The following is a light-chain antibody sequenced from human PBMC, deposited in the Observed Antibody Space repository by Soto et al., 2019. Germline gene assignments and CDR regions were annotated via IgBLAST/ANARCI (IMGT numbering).Light chain of an antibody. CDR1: QSVSSSY. V-gene: IGKV3-20*01. Sequence: EIVLTQSPGPLSLSPGERATLSCRASQSVSSSYLAWYQQKPGQAPRLLIYGASSKATSIPDRFSGSGSGTDFTLTISRLEPEDFAVYYCQQYGSSLYTFGQGTKLEIK. CDR3: QQYGSSLYT. J-gene: IGKJ2*01. CDR2: GAS.